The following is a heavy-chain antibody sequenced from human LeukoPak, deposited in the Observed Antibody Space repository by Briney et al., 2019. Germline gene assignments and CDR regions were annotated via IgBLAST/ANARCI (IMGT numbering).Heavy chain of an antibody. D-gene: IGHD3-22*01. CDR2: ISGSGTKT. CDR1: GFTFSSYA. CDR3: AKEKYSSGFFDY. V-gene: IGHV3-23*01. J-gene: IGHJ4*02. Sequence: GGSLRLSCAASGFTFSSYAMSWVRQAPGKGLEWVSAISGSGTKTYYADSVKGRFTISRDSSKNTLYLQMKSLRAEDTAVYSCAKEKYSSGFFDYWGQGTLVTVPS.